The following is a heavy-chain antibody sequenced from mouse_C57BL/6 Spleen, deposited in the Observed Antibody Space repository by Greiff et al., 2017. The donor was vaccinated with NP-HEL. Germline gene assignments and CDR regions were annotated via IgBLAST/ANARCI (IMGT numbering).Heavy chain of an antibody. CDR1: GYTFTDYY. CDR3: ARLGITTVVAPFDY. V-gene: IGHV1-19*01. Sequence: EVQLQQSGPVLVKPGASVKMSCKASGYTFTDYYMNWVKQSHGKSLEWIGVINPYNGGTSYNQKFKGKATLTVDKSSSTAYMELNSLTSEDSAVYYCARLGITTVVAPFDYWGQGTTLTVSS. J-gene: IGHJ2*01. D-gene: IGHD1-1*01. CDR2: INPYNGGT.